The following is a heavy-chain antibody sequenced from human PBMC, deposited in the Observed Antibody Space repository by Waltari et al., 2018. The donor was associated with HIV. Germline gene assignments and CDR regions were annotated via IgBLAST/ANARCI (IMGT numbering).Heavy chain of an antibody. CDR3: ARLPGPITMVRGVNY. V-gene: IGHV5-51*03. CDR1: GYSFNSYW. J-gene: IGHJ4*02. D-gene: IGHD3-10*01. CDR2: SYTGDSET. Sequence: EVPLVQSGAEVKKPGESLKISCKGSGYSFNSYWIGWVPRMPGHGLEWMGLSYTGDSETRYRPFFQGQVTISAETSISTAYRQCSTLKASDTARYYCARLPGPITMVRGVNYWGQGTLVTVSS.